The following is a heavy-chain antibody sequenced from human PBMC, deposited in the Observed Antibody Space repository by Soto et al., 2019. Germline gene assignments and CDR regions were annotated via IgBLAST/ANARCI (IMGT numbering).Heavy chain of an antibody. CDR2: IYYSGST. V-gene: IGHV4-39*01. D-gene: IGHD6-6*01. CDR1: GGSISSSSYY. J-gene: IGHJ5*02. CDR3: ARARIAARGTNWFDP. Sequence: QLQLQESGPGLVKPSETLSLTCTVSGGSISSSSYYWGWIRQPPGKGLEWIGSIYYSGSTYYNPSLKSRVTISVDTSKTQFSLNLSSLTAADTAVYYCARARIAARGTNWFDPWGQGTLVTVCS.